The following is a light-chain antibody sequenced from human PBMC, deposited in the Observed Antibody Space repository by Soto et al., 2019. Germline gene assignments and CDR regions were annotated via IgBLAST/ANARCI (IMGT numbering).Light chain of an antibody. CDR3: CSYAGSYSYV. V-gene: IGLV2-11*01. Sequence: QSALTQPRSVSGSPGQSVTISCIGSSSAVGGYNYVSWYQQHPGKAPKVMIYDVTRRPAGVPDRFSGSKSGNTASLTISGLQAEDEADYYCCSYAGSYSYVFGTGTKLTVL. CDR2: DVT. J-gene: IGLJ1*01. CDR1: SSAVGGYNY.